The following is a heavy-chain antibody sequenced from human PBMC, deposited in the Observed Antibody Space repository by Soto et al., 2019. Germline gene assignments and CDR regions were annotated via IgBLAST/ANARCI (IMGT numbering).Heavy chain of an antibody. CDR2: ISAYNGNT. V-gene: IGHV1-18*01. Sequence: QVQLVQSGAEVKKPGASVKVSCKASGYTFTSYGISWVRQAPGQGLEGMGWISAYNGNTNYAQKLQGRVTMTTDTSTSTAYMELRSLRSDDTAVYYCARDHPYYYDSSGYHYFDYWGQGTLVTVSS. J-gene: IGHJ4*02. CDR3: ARDHPYYYDSSGYHYFDY. D-gene: IGHD3-22*01. CDR1: GYTFTSYG.